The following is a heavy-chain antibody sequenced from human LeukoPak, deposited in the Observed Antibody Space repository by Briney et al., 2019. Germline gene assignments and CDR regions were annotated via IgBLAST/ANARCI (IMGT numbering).Heavy chain of an antibody. CDR1: GYSFINYW. Sequence: GEFLKISCKGSGYSFINYWIGWVRQMPGEGLEYMGIIYPGDSDTRYSPSFQGPVTISADKSLNTAYLQWSSLKASDTAMYYCTRAWSGYSTRYFDYWGQGTLVTVSS. V-gene: IGHV5-51*01. CDR3: TRAWSGYSTRYFDY. J-gene: IGHJ4*02. D-gene: IGHD3-3*01. CDR2: IYPGDSDT.